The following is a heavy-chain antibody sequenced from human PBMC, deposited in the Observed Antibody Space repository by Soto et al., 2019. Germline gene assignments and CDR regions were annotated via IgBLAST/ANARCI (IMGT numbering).Heavy chain of an antibody. CDR2: IYSSWST. CDR1: GASLNDYF. CDR3: TRQGSHGDYFFS. J-gene: IGHJ5*02. V-gene: IGHV4-59*08. D-gene: IGHD4-17*01. Sequence: SETLSLTCAVAGASLNDYFLNWIRQPPGQGLEWIGSIYSSWSTNYNPSLKSRVTVSLDTSKNQFSLKLSSVTAADTAVYFCTRQGSHGDYFFSWGPGSLVTVSS.